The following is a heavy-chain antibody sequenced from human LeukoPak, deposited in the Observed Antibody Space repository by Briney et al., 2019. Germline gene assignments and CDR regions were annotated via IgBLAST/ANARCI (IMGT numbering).Heavy chain of an antibody. Sequence: PGGSLRLSCAGSGFAFSNYAMTWVRQAPGKGLEWVSVIGADVGGTTKYTDSVKGRFTISRDNSRGTLYLQMNSLRAEDTALYYCAKDLWSGLYYFDYWGQGTLVTVSS. J-gene: IGHJ4*02. D-gene: IGHD3-3*01. CDR1: GFAFSNYA. CDR3: AKDLWSGLYYFDY. CDR2: IGADVGGTT. V-gene: IGHV3-23*01.